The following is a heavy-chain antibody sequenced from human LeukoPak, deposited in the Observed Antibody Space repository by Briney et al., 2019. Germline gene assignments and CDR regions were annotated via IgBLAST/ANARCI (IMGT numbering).Heavy chain of an antibody. V-gene: IGHV3-23*01. D-gene: IGHD3-22*01. J-gene: IGHJ4*02. CDR3: AKSYYYDSSGYYYGDY. CDR1: GFTFSSYA. Sequence: GGSLRLSCAASGFTFSSYAMSWVRQAPGKGLERVSAISGSGGSTYYADSVKGRFTISRDNSKNTLYLQMNSLRAEDTAVYYCAKSYYYDSSGYYYGDYWGQGTLVTVSS. CDR2: ISGSGGST.